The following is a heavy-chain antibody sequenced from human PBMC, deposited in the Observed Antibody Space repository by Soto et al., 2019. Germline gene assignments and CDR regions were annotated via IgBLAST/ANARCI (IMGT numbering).Heavy chain of an antibody. CDR3: ARDQGSCSGGSCYVAGY. D-gene: IGHD2-15*01. CDR1: GFTFSSYW. CDR2: INSDGSST. J-gene: IGHJ4*02. Sequence: EVQLVESGGGLVQPGGSLRLSCAASGFTFSSYWMHWVRQAPGKGLVWVSRINSDGSSTGYADSVMGRFTISRDNAKNTLYLKMNSLRAEDTDVYYCARDQGSCSGGSCYVAGYWGQGTLVTVSS. V-gene: IGHV3-74*01.